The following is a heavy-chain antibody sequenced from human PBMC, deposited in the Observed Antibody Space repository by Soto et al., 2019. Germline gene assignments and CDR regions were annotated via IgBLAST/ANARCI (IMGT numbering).Heavy chain of an antibody. D-gene: IGHD6-13*01. V-gene: IGHV4-59*01. Sequence: PSETLSLTCTVSGGSISSYYWSWIRQPPGKGLEWIGYIYYSGSTNYNPSLKSRVTISVDTSKNQFSLKLSSVTAADTAVYYCARVRQQQPEYWYFDLWGRGTLVTVS. CDR1: GGSISSYY. CDR3: ARVRQQQPEYWYFDL. CDR2: IYYSGST. J-gene: IGHJ2*01.